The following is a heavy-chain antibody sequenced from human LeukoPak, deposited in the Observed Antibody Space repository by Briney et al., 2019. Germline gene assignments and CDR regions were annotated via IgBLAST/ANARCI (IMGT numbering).Heavy chain of an antibody. D-gene: IGHD6-19*01. J-gene: IGHJ5*02. CDR2: MHHSGST. CDR1: GGSIRSYY. Sequence: SETLSLTCTVSGGSIRSYYWSWIRQPPGKGLGWIGYMHHSGSTKHNPYLKSRVTISVDTSKGQFSLKLSSVTAADTAVYYCARHAAVEGSSGWSPLWWFDPWGQGTLVTVSS. CDR3: ARHAAVEGSSGWSPLWWFDP. V-gene: IGHV4-59*08.